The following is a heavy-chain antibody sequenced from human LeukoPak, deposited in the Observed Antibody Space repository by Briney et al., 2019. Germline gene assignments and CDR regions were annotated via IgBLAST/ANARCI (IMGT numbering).Heavy chain of an antibody. CDR1: GGSFSGYY. D-gene: IGHD5-18*01. J-gene: IGHJ6*02. Sequence: SETLSLTCAVYGGSFSGYYWSWLRQPPGKGLEWIGEINHSGSTNYNPSLKSRVTISVDTSKNQFSLKLSSVTAADTAVYYCARGRGRGYSYGWSYGMDVWGQGTTATVSS. V-gene: IGHV4-34*01. CDR2: INHSGST. CDR3: ARGRGRGYSYGWSYGMDV.